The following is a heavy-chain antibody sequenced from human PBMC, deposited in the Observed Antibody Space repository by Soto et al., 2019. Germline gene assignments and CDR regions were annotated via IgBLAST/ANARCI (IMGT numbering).Heavy chain of an antibody. V-gene: IGHV3-33*01. CDR2: IVSDGIAK. Sequence: GPLRLSCAVPVFPFSTYGFHWVRQRPGKGLEWVAVIVSDGIAKYHADSVEGRFTISRDNSKDTLYLQMNSLRAEDTAVYYCARDDAFGNENGFDIWGQGTMVTVSS. CDR1: VFPFSTYG. D-gene: IGHD1-1*01. CDR3: ARDDAFGNENGFDI. J-gene: IGHJ3*02.